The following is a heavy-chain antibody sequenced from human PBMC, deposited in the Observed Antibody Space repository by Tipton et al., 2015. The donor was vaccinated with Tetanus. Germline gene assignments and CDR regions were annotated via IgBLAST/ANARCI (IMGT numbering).Heavy chain of an antibody. J-gene: IGHJ4*02. CDR3: ARANYDSFKKGPFDS. V-gene: IGHV4-61*08. CDR1: GGTLRGGDYH. D-gene: IGHD3-3*01. Sequence: TLSLTCTVSGGTLRGGDYHWSWIRQPPGKGLEWLAYISGSGTTNSNYYLKSRITLTRDTSRNQFSLTLTSVTAADTAVYYCARANYDSFKKGPFDSRGQGSLVIVSS. CDR2: ISGSGTT.